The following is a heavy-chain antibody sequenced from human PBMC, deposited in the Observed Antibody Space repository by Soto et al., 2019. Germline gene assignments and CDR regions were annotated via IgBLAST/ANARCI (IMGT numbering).Heavy chain of an antibody. J-gene: IGHJ4*02. CDR1: EFTFSHYW. CDR2: ISSDGTTA. D-gene: IGHD4-17*01. V-gene: IGHV3-74*01. Sequence: GGSLRLSCAASEFTFSHYWMHWVRQAPGKGLVWVSRISSDGTTANYADSVKGRFTVSRDKSNNTAFLQMNSLRTEDTAVYYCVKGWHGDDPDYWGQGTRVTVSS. CDR3: VKGWHGDDPDY.